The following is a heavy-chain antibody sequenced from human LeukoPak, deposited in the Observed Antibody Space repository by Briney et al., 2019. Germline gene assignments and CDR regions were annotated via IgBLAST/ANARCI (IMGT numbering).Heavy chain of an antibody. J-gene: IGHJ3*02. CDR2: ISTTGSTI. CDR1: GFTFSSYE. V-gene: IGHV3-48*03. CDR3: ARGIPSGWDAFDI. Sequence: PGGSLRLSCAASGFTFSSYEMNWVRQAPGKGLEWVSYISTTGSTIYYADSVKGRFTISRDNAKNSLYLQMNSLRAEDTAVHYCARGIPSGWDAFDIWGQGTMVTVSS. D-gene: IGHD6-19*01.